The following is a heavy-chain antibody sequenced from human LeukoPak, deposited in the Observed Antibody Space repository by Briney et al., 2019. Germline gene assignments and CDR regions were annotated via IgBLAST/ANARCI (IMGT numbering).Heavy chain of an antibody. J-gene: IGHJ4*02. CDR1: GFNLNDAL. V-gene: IGHV3-15*01. Sequence: PGGSLRLSCEGSGFNLNDALMSWIRQAPGKGLEWVGRVRTTAEGETTDYAAPVRGRFIISRDDSKNMVFLQMNRLETEDTAIYYCTAGLRKTDDDSWGQGTLVTVSS. CDR3: TAGLRKTDDDS. CDR2: VRTTAEGETT. D-gene: IGHD4-17*01.